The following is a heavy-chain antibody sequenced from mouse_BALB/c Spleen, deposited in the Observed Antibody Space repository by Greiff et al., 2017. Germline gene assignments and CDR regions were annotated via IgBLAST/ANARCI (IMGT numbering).Heavy chain of an antibody. CDR2: ISSGSSTI. V-gene: IGHV5-17*02. CDR1: GFTFSSFG. CDR3: ATYGSNY. Sequence: DVKLVESGGGLVQPGGSRKLSCAASGFTFSSFGMHWVRQAPEKGLEWVAYISSGSSTIYYADTVKGRFTISRDNPKNTLFLQMTSLRSEDTAMYYCATYGSNYWGQGTTLTVSS. D-gene: IGHD1-1*01. J-gene: IGHJ2*01.